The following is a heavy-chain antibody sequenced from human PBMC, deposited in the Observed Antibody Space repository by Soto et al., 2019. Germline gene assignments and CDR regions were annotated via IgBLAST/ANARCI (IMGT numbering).Heavy chain of an antibody. CDR2: ISSSRGYT. D-gene: IGHD1-1*01. J-gene: IGHJ4*02. Sequence: EVQLVESGGGLVKPGGSLRLSCAASGFTFSTYSMNWVRQAPGKGLEWVSSISSSRGYTSYADSVKGRFTISRDNAKNSLFLQMDCLRDEDTAVYYCARGRSRNTNMDYWGQGTLVTVSS. V-gene: IGHV3-21*02. CDR3: ARGRSRNTNMDY. CDR1: GFTFSTYS.